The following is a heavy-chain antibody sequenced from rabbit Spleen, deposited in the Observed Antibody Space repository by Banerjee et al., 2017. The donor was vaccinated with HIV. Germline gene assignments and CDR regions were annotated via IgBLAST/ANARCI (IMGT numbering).Heavy chain of an antibody. Sequence: QLKESGGGLVQPGGSLTLSCTASGFDFSNYYMSWVRQAPGKGLEWIGYIDLLFGSTYYATWVNGRFTIYSHNAQNTLYLQLNSLTAADTATYFCARPYDVNNVERFNLWGPGTLVTVS. D-gene: IGHD6-1*01. CDR1: GFDFSNYY. CDR3: ARPYDVNNVERFNL. CDR2: IDLLFGST. J-gene: IGHJ4*01. V-gene: IGHV1S7*01.